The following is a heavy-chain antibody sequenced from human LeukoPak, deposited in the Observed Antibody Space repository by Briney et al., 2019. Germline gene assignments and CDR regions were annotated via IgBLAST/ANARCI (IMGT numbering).Heavy chain of an antibody. Sequence: SVKVSCKASGGTFSSYAISWVRQAPGQGLEWMGRIIPILGIANYAQKFQGRVTITADKSTSTAYMELSSLRSDDTAVFYCARMVFTRNYFDYWGQGTLVTVTS. CDR2: IIPILGIA. V-gene: IGHV1-69*04. CDR3: ARMVFTRNYFDY. D-gene: IGHD2-2*01. CDR1: GGTFSSYA. J-gene: IGHJ4*02.